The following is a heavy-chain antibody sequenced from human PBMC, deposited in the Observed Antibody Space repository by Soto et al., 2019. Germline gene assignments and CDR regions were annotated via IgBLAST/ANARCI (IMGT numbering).Heavy chain of an antibody. D-gene: IGHD3-10*01. J-gene: IGHJ4*02. Sequence: SVKVSCKASGGTFSSYAISWVRQAPGQGLEWMGGIIPIFGTANYAQKFQGRVTITADESTSTAYMELSSLRSEDTAVYYCATLREITMVRAVLGYWGQGIMVTVYS. V-gene: IGHV1-69*13. CDR2: IIPIFGTA. CDR1: GGTFSSYA. CDR3: ATLREITMVRAVLGY.